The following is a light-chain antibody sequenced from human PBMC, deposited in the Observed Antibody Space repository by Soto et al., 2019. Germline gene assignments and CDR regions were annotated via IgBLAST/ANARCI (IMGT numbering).Light chain of an antibody. V-gene: IGKV3-15*01. J-gene: IGKJ1*01. CDR2: GAS. Sequence: EIVMTQSPATLSVSPGERATLSCRASQTVIRNLAWYQQKPGQTPRLLIFGASTRATGIPARFSGSGSGTEFTLTISRLEPEDFAVYYCQQYGSSGTFGQGTKVDI. CDR1: QTVIRN. CDR3: QQYGSSGT.